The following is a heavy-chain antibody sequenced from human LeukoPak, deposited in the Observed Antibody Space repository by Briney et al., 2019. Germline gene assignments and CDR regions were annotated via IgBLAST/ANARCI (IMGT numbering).Heavy chain of an antibody. CDR2: ISDSGST. J-gene: IGHJ6*02. CDR3: ARQDIWFGELVV. D-gene: IGHD3-10*01. Sequence: PETLSLTCILSGHSISRSSYYWGWLRQPPGKGLEWLGTISDSGSTCYSPSLKSRVTISVVTSKNQFSLKLIFVDAAHTAVYYCARQDIWFGELVVWGQGTTVTVSS. CDR1: GHSISRSSYY. V-gene: IGHV4-39*01.